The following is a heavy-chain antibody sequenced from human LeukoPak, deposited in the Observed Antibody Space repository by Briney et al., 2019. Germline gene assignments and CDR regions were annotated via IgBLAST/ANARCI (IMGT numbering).Heavy chain of an antibody. V-gene: IGHV3-21*01. Sequence: PGGSLRLSCAASGFTFSNYFMNWVRQAPGKGLEWVSFIISSDSYIYYAESVKGRFTISRDNAKNSLYLQMNSLRPEDTAVYYCARVRGYCSGASCYWYFDLWGRGTLVTVSS. D-gene: IGHD2-15*01. CDR3: ARVRGYCSGASCYWYFDL. J-gene: IGHJ2*01. CDR2: IISSDSYI. CDR1: GFTFSNYF.